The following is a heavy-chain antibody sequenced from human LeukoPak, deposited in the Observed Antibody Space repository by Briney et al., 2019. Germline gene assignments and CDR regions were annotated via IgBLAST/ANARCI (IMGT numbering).Heavy chain of an antibody. CDR2: ISYDGNRK. D-gene: IGHD2-2*01. J-gene: IGHJ4*02. Sequence: PGGSLRLSCAASGFTFSNYGMHWVRQAPGKGLEWVAVISYDGNRKFYADSVKGRFTISRDNAKNSLYLQMNSLRAEDTAVYYCARGYCSSTSCSWGDYWGQGTLVTVSS. CDR1: GFTFSNYG. CDR3: ARGYCSSTSCSWGDY. V-gene: IGHV3-30*03.